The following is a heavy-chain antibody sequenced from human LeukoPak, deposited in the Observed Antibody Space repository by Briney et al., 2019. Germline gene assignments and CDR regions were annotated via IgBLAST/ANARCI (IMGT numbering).Heavy chain of an antibody. J-gene: IGHJ6*02. V-gene: IGHV1-69*13. CDR2: IIPIFGTA. CDR1: GYTFSTYP. CDR3: ARGLTYYDILTGYYDYYYYYGMDV. Sequence: SVKVSCKASGYTFSTYPMNWVRQAPGQGLEWMGGIIPIFGTANYAQKFQGRVTITADESTSTAYMELSSLRSEDTAVYYCARGLTYYDILTGYYDYYYYYGMDVWGQGTTVTVSS. D-gene: IGHD3-9*01.